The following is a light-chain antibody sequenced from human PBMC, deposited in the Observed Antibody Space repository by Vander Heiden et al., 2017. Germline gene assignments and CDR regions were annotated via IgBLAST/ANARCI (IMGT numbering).Light chain of an antibody. Sequence: SYVLTQPPSVSVAPGQTAQITCGGTNIGRNRVHWYQQKPGQAPVRVVFDDSDRPSGSPERFSGSNSGNTATLTISRVEVGDEADYYCQVWDSSSDHVVFGGGTKLTVL. V-gene: IGLV3-21*02. CDR2: DDS. CDR3: QVWDSSSDHVV. J-gene: IGLJ2*01. CDR1: NIGRNR.